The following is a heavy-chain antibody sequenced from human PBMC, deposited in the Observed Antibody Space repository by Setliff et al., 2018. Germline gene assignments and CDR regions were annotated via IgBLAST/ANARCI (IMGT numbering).Heavy chain of an antibody. V-gene: IGHV2-70*04. CDR3: ARTVGYSSVWYDGDWFDP. J-gene: IGHJ5*02. CDR2: IDWDDEK. D-gene: IGHD6-19*01. CDR1: GFSISTTGVG. Sequence: SGPTLVNPTQTLTLTCTFSGFSISTTGVGVGWIRQPPGKALEWLARIDWDDEKFYSTSLKTRLTISKDTSKNQVILTMTNMDPADTATYYCARTVGYSSVWYDGDWFDPWGQGTLVTVSS.